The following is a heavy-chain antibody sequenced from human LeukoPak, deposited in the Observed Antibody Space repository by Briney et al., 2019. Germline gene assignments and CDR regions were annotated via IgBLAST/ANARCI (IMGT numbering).Heavy chain of an antibody. Sequence: GGSLRLSCAASGFTFSSYAMSWVRQAPGKGLEWVSAISGSGGSTYYADSVKGRFTISRDNSKNTLYLQMNSLRAEDTAVYYCAKCVKYKDGRYQLLYDASIYYYMDVWGKGTTVTVSS. CDR2: ISGSGGST. CDR1: GFTFSSYA. CDR3: AKCVKYKDGRYQLLYDASIYYYMDV. J-gene: IGHJ6*03. D-gene: IGHD2-2*02. V-gene: IGHV3-23*01.